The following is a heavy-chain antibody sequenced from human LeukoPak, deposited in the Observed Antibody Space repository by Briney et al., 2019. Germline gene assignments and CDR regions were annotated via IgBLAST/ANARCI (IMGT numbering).Heavy chain of an antibody. Sequence: GGSLRLSCAASGLTFSGYDMHWVRQAPGKGLEWVAVISYDGSNKYYADSVKGRFTISRDNSKNTLYLQMNSLRAEDTAVYYCARALPVEMATIDYWGQGTLVTVSS. CDR3: ARALPVEMATIDY. J-gene: IGHJ4*02. D-gene: IGHD5-24*01. CDR2: ISYDGSNK. V-gene: IGHV3-30-3*01. CDR1: GLTFSGYD.